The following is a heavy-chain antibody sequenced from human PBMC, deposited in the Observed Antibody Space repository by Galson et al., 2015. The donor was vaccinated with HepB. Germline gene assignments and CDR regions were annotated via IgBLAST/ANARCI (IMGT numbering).Heavy chain of an antibody. J-gene: IGHJ5*02. CDR1: GYTFTSYG. D-gene: IGHD3-10*01. Sequence: SVKVSCKASGYTFTSYGISWVRQAPGQGLEWMGWISAYNGNTNYAQKLQGRVTMTTDTSTSTAYMELRSLRSDDTAVYYCAKYYYGSGSYRYNWFDPWGQGTLVTVSS. CDR3: AKYYYGSGSYRYNWFDP. CDR2: ISAYNGNT. V-gene: IGHV1-18*04.